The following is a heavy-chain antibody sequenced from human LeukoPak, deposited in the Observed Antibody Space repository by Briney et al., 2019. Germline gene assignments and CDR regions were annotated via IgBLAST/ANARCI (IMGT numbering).Heavy chain of an antibody. V-gene: IGHV3-23*01. CDR1: GFTFSSYA. J-gene: IGHJ4*02. CDR3: AKSLLFTMIVVESPDDY. CDR2: ISGSGGST. D-gene: IGHD3-22*01. Sequence: GGSLRLSCAASGFTFSSYAMSWVRQAPGKGLEWVSAISGSGGSTYYADSVKGRFTISRDNSKNTLYLQMNSLRAEDTAVYYCAKSLLFTMIVVESPDDYWGQGTLVTVSS.